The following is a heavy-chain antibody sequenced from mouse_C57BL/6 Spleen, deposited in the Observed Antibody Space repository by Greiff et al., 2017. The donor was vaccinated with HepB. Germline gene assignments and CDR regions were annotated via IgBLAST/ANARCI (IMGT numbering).Heavy chain of an antibody. CDR2: ISDGGSYT. Sequence: DVQLVESGGGLVKPGGSLKLSCAASGFTFSSYAMSWVRQTPEKRLEWVATISDGGSYTYYPDNVKGRFTISRDNAKNNLYLQMSHLKSEDTAMYYCARDYGNYGYFDVWGTGTTGTVSS. D-gene: IGHD1-1*01. CDR1: GFTFSSYA. CDR3: ARDYGNYGYFDV. V-gene: IGHV5-4*01. J-gene: IGHJ1*03.